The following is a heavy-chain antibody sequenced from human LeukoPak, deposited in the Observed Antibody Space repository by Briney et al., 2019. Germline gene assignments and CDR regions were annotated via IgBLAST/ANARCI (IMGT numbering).Heavy chain of an antibody. CDR3: ARSDYSTSSHMDV. CDR2: IIPIFGTA. Sequence: SVKVSCKASGGTFSYYAISLVRQAPGQGREWMGRIIPIFGTANYAQKFQGRVTITTDESTSTAYMELSSLRSEDTAVYYCARSDYSTSSHMDVWGKGTTVTVSS. V-gene: IGHV1-69*05. CDR1: GGTFSYYA. D-gene: IGHD6-6*01. J-gene: IGHJ6*03.